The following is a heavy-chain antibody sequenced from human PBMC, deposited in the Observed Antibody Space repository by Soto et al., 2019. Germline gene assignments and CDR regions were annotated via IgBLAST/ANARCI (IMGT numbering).Heavy chain of an antibody. CDR3: ARGGAYYYYYGMDA. CDR2: TYYSGST. Sequence: QVQLQESGPGLVKPSETLSLTCTVSGDSVSNGNSYWSWIRQPPGKGLEWIGYTYYSGSTNYNPSLKSRVTISVDTSKNQFSLGLSSVTAADTAVYYGARGGAYYYYYGMDAWGQGTTVTVPS. J-gene: IGHJ6*02. CDR1: GDSVSNGNSY. V-gene: IGHV4-61*01.